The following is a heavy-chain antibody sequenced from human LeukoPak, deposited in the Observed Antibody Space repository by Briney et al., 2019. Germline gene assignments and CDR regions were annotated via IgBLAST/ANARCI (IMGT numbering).Heavy chain of an antibody. CDR3: ARAREEEMATIYLDY. Sequence: ASVKVSCKASGYTFTGYYMHWVRQAPGQGLEWMGWINPNSGGTNYAQKFQGRVTMTRDTSTSTVYMELSSLRSEDTAVYYCARAREEEMATIYLDYWGQGTLVTVSS. J-gene: IGHJ4*02. CDR2: INPNSGGT. V-gene: IGHV1-2*02. CDR1: GYTFTGYY. D-gene: IGHD5-24*01.